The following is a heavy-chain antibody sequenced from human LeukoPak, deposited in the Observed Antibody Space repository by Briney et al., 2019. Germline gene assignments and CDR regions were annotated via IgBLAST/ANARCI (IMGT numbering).Heavy chain of an antibody. J-gene: IGHJ4*02. CDR1: GYTFTSYG. CDR2: IIPIFGTA. Sequence: GASVKVSCKASGYTFTSYGISWVRQAPGQGLEWMGGIIPIFGTANYAQKFQDRVTITADKSTSTAYMELSSLRSEDTAVYYCARHKMVYGPYFDQWGQGTLVTVSS. CDR3: ARHKMVYGPYFDQ. V-gene: IGHV1-69*06. D-gene: IGHD2-8*01.